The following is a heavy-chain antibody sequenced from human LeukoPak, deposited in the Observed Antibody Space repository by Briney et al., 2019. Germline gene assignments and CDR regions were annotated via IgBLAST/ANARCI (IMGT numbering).Heavy chain of an antibody. CDR1: DFPFGDYT. Sequence: PGRSLRLSCTASDFPFGDYTMTWVRQAPGKGLEWVGFISSKAYGGTTEYAASVRGRFTIPRDDSKSIAYLQMNSLRTEDTAVYHCARAPYSNYVNLDFWGQGTLVTVSS. V-gene: IGHV3-49*04. D-gene: IGHD4-11*01. CDR2: ISSKAYGGTT. CDR3: ARAPYSNYVNLDF. J-gene: IGHJ4*02.